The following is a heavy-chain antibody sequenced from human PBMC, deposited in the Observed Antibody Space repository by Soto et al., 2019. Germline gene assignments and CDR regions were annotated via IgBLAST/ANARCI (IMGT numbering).Heavy chain of an antibody. CDR2: ISAYNGNT. Sequence: GASVKVSCKASGYTFTSYGISWVRQAPGQGLEWMGWISAYNGNTNYAQKLQGRVTMTTDTSTSTAYMELRSLRSDDTAVYYCARDQDDVWNDDRWFDPWGQGTLVTVSS. J-gene: IGHJ5*02. CDR3: ARDQDDVWNDDRWFDP. D-gene: IGHD1-1*01. V-gene: IGHV1-18*01. CDR1: GYTFTSYG.